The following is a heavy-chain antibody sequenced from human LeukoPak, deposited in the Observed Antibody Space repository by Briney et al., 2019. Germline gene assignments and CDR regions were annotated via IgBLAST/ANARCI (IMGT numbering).Heavy chain of an antibody. D-gene: IGHD6-6*01. CDR3: ARRGQSSIAARRGWYYFDY. CDR2: IYPGDSDT. V-gene: IGHV5-51*01. CDR1: GYSFTSYW. Sequence: GESLKISCKGFGYSFTSYWIGWVRQMPGKGLEWMGIIYPGDSDTRYSPSFQGQVTISADKSISTAYLQWSSLKASDTAMYYCARRGQSSIAARRGWYYFDYWGQGTLVTVSS. J-gene: IGHJ4*02.